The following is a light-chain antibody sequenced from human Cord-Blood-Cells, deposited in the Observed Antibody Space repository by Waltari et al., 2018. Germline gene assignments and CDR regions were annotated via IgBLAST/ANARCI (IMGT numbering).Light chain of an antibody. CDR2: DVS. CDR3: CSYAGSYTWV. V-gene: IGLV2-14*01. J-gene: IGLJ3*02. Sequence: QSALTQPASVSGSPGQSITISCTGTSADVGGYNYVLWYQQPPGNSPELMIYDVSSRPSGVSNRFSGSKSGNTASLTISGLQAEDEADYYCCSYAGSYTWVFGGGTKLTVL. CDR1: SADVGGYNY.